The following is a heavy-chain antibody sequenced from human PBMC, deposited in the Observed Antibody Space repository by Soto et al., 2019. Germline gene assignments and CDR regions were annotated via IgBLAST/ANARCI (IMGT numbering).Heavy chain of an antibody. CDR1: GGSIRSGGYY. D-gene: IGHD3-22*01. CDR2: IYYRGST. Sequence: QVQLQESGPGLVKPSQTLSLTCSVSGGSIRSGGYYWSWVRQHPGKGLEWLGYIYYRGSTYYNPSLKHGVTISVDTSKTQCSLKLSSVTAADTAVYYCARDTPDYYDSSEGWFDPWGQGTLVTVSS. CDR3: ARDTPDYYDSSEGWFDP. V-gene: IGHV4-31*03. J-gene: IGHJ5*02.